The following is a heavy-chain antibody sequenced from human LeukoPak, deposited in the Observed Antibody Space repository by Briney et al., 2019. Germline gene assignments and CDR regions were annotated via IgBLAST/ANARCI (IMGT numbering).Heavy chain of an antibody. CDR2: MYCDSIDNT. V-gene: IGHV4-59*01. CDR1: GGSISSYY. CDR3: ARSLEVEVAASWFDP. J-gene: IGHJ5*02. Sequence: SETLSLTCSVSGGSISSYYWSWIRQSPGKGLEWIGYMYCDSIDNTNYNPSLKSRVTISLDTSNNQFSLKLSSVTAADTAVYYCARSLEVEVAASWFDPWGQGTLVIVSS. D-gene: IGHD2-15*01.